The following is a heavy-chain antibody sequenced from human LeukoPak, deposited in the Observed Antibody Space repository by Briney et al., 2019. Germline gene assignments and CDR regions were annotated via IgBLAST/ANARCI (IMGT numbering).Heavy chain of an antibody. J-gene: IGHJ4*02. D-gene: IGHD6-13*01. CDR1: GFTFSTYS. V-gene: IGHV3-48*01. Sequence: GGSLRLSCAASGFTFSTYSMNWVRQAPGKGLEWVSYITGSSTTIYYADSVKGRFTISRDNAKNSLYLQMNSLRAEDTAVYYCARDPLSSSSFDLWGQGTLVTVSS. CDR2: ITGSSTTI. CDR3: ARDPLSSSSFDL.